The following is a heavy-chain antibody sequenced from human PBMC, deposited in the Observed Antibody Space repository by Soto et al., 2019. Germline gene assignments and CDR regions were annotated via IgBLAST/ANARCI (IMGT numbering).Heavy chain of an antibody. J-gene: IGHJ6*02. CDR1: GYTFTSYD. Sequence: WASVKVSCKASGYTFTSYDINWVRQATGQGLEWMGWMNPNSGNTGYAQKFQGRVTMTRNTSISTAYMELSSLRSEDTAVYYCARGVTVRGVYYYYGMDVWGQGTKVTVSS. CDR2: MNPNSGNT. V-gene: IGHV1-8*01. CDR3: ARGVTVRGVYYYYGMDV. D-gene: IGHD3-16*01.